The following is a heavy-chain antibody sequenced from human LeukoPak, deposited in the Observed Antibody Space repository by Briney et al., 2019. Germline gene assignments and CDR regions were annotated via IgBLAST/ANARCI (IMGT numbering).Heavy chain of an antibody. CDR2: ISAMGVST. CDR3: AKDRITMIVVVGEFDY. D-gene: IGHD3-22*01. J-gene: IGHJ4*02. CDR1: GFTFSSYA. Sequence: GSLRLSCAASGFTFSSYAMSWVRQAPGKGLEWVSGISAMGVSTYYADSAKGRYTISRDNSKNTLYLQLNSLRVEDTAVYYCAKDRITMIVVVGEFDYWGQGTLVTVSS. V-gene: IGHV3-23*01.